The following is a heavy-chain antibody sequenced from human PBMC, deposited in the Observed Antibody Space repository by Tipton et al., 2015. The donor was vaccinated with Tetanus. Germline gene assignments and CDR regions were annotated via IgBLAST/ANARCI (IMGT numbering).Heavy chain of an antibody. D-gene: IGHD3-16*02. CDR2: IYSGGNT. Sequence: SLRLSCAASGFTFKSYTMNWVRQAPGNGLEWVSLIYSGGNTYYADSVKGRFTISRDNSKNTLYLQMSSLRAEDTAVYYCARDYPDFDYWGQGTLVTVSS. CDR3: ARDYPDFDY. V-gene: IGHV3-53*01. CDR1: GFTFKSYT. J-gene: IGHJ4*02.